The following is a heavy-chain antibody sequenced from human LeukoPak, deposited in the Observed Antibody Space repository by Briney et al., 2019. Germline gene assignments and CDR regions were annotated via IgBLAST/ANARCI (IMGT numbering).Heavy chain of an antibody. J-gene: IGHJ6*03. CDR1: GFTFSSYG. Sequence: GSLRLSCAASGFTFSSYGMHWVRQAPGKGLEWVAFIRYDGSNKYYADSVKGRFTISRDNSKNTLYLQMNSLRAEDTAVYYCAKDGSVFTAYYYYYYMDVWGKGTTVTVSS. CDR2: IRYDGSNK. D-gene: IGHD1-14*01. CDR3: AKDGSVFTAYYYYYYMDV. V-gene: IGHV3-30*02.